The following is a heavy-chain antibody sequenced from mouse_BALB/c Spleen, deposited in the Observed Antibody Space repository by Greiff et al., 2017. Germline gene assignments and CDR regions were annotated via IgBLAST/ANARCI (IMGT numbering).Heavy chain of an antibody. D-gene: IGHD1-1*01. Sequence: VQLVESGPGLVAPSQSLSITCTVSGFSLTSYGVHWVRQPPGKGLEWLGVIWAGGSTNYNSALMSRLSISKDNSKSQVFLKMNSLQTDDTAMYYCARENYYGSSFHYYAMDYWGQGTSVTVSS. V-gene: IGHV2-9*02. CDR2: IWAGGST. CDR1: GFSLTSYG. J-gene: IGHJ4*01. CDR3: ARENYYGSSFHYYAMDY.